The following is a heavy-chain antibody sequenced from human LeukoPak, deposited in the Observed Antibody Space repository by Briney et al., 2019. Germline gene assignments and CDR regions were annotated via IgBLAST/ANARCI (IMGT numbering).Heavy chain of an antibody. V-gene: IGHV4-38-2*02. D-gene: IGHD3-22*01. J-gene: IGHJ4*02. CDR1: GYSISSGYY. Sequence: PSETLSLTCNVSGYSISSGYYWGWIRQPPGKGLEWIGSIYHSGSTYYNPSLESRVTISVDTSKNQLSLKLSSVTAADTAVYYCARTAYYYDSSGRDYFDYWGQGTLVTVSS. CDR2: IYHSGST. CDR3: ARTAYYYDSSGRDYFDY.